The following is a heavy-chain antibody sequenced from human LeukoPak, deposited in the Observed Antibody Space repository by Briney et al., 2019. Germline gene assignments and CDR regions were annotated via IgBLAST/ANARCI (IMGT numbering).Heavy chain of an antibody. Sequence: GGSLRLSRAASGFTFSSFSMNWVRQAPGKGLEWVSYISSRSRNIYHADSVKGRFTISRDNAKNSLYLQMNSLRDEDTAVYYCARDFPSDYWGQGTLVTVSS. J-gene: IGHJ4*02. CDR2: ISSRSRNI. V-gene: IGHV3-48*02. CDR1: GFTFSSFS. CDR3: ARDFPSDY.